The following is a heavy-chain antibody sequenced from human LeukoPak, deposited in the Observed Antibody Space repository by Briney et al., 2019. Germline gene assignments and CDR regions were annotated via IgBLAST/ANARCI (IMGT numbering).Heavy chain of an antibody. J-gene: IGHJ4*02. CDR1: GFTFTNYA. CDR3: ATEVVVAAHLVY. V-gene: IGHV3-30-3*01. Sequence: GRSLRLSCAASGFTFTNYAMNWVRQAPGKGLEWVAVISYDGSNKYYADSVKGRFTISRDNSKNTLYLQMNSLRAEDTAVYYCATEVVVAAHLVYWGQGTLVTVSS. D-gene: IGHD2-15*01. CDR2: ISYDGSNK.